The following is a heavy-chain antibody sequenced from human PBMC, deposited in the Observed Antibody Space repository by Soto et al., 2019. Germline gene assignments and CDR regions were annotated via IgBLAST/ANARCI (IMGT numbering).Heavy chain of an antibody. D-gene: IGHD2-21*02. CDR1: GGSISSYY. Sequence: SETLSLTCTVSGGSISSYYWSWIRQPPGKGLEWIGYIYYSGSTNYNPSLKSRVTISVDTSKNQFSLKLSSVTAADTAVYYCARYLPPYCGGDCYYFDYWGQGTLVTVSS. CDR2: IYYSGST. CDR3: ARYLPPYCGGDCYYFDY. V-gene: IGHV4-59*01. J-gene: IGHJ4*02.